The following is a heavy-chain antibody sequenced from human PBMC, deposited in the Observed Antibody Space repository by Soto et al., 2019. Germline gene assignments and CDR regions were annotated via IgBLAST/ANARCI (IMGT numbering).Heavy chain of an antibody. CDR2: ISSSGFT. Sequence: QVQLQESGPGLVKPSETLSLTCTVSGGSITPYYWSWIRQPPGKRLEWIGYISSSGFTNYNPSRNSRVTISVDTCKNQFALKLSSVTAADTAVYYCVRDCYSSSCFDLWGQGTLVTVSS. V-gene: IGHV4-59*01. D-gene: IGHD6-13*01. CDR1: GGSITPYY. J-gene: IGHJ4*02. CDR3: VRDCYSSSCFDL.